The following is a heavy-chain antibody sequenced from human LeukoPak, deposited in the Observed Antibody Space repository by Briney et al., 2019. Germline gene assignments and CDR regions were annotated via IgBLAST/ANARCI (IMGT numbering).Heavy chain of an antibody. J-gene: IGHJ5*02. CDR1: GGSFSGYY. CDR3: ARGYSSGFNWFDP. D-gene: IGHD6-19*01. V-gene: IGHV4-34*01. Sequence: PSETLSLTCAVYGGSFSGYYWTWIRQPPGKGLEWIGEINHSGSTNYNPSLKGRVTISVDTSKNQFSLKLTSVTAADTAVYYCARGYSSGFNWFDPWGQGTLVTVSS. CDR2: INHSGST.